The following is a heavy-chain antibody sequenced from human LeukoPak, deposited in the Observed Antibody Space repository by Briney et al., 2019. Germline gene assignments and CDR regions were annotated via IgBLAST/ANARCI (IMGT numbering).Heavy chain of an antibody. Sequence: QAGGSLRLSCAASGFSFINYAMTWVRQAPGKGLEWVSTVSRSGSDTFYADSVKGRFTISRDNSKSTVYLHMNTLRADDTALYYRTKDGFDSGSHFLSCFDPWGQGILVTVSS. CDR2: VSRSGSDT. V-gene: IGHV3-23*01. J-gene: IGHJ5*02. CDR1: GFSFINYA. D-gene: IGHD3-10*01. CDR3: TKDGFDSGSHFLSCFDP.